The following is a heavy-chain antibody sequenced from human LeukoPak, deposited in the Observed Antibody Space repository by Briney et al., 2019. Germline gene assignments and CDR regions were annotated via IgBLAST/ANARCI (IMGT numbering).Heavy chain of an antibody. CDR3: ARGIGYCSGGSCYNYGMDV. D-gene: IGHD2-15*01. Sequence: SETPSLTCTVSGGSISSYYWSWIRQPAGKGLEWIGRIYTSGSTNYNPSLKSRVTMSVDTSKNQFSLKLSSVTAADTAVYYCARGIGYCSGGSCYNYGMDVWGQGTTVTVSS. CDR2: IYTSGST. CDR1: GGSISSYY. V-gene: IGHV4-4*07. J-gene: IGHJ6*02.